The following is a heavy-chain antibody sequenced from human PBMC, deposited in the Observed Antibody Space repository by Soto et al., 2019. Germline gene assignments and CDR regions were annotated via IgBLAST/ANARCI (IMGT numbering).Heavy chain of an antibody. CDR1: GFTFSSYA. CDR3: ANRPQDYGDYGVYGMDV. V-gene: IGHV3-23*01. CDR2: ISGSGGST. J-gene: IGHJ6*02. D-gene: IGHD4-17*01. Sequence: EVQLLESGGGLVQPGGSLRLSCAASGFTFSSYAMSWVRQAPGKGLEWVSAISGSGGSTYYADSVKGRFTISRDNSKNTLYLQMNSLRAEDTAVYYCANRPQDYGDYGVYGMDVWGQGTTVTVSS.